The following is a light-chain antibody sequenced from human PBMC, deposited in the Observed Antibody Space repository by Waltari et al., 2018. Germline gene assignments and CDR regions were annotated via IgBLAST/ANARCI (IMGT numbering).Light chain of an antibody. Sequence: QAVLTQPASLSASPGASASLTCTLRSGINVGTYRIYWYQPNPGSPPQYLLRYKQDPGKQQGSGVPSRCSGSKDASANAGMLLISGLQSEDEADYYCMIWHSSAWVFGGGTKLTVL. CDR2: YKQDPGK. CDR1: SGINVGTYR. CDR3: MIWHSSAWV. J-gene: IGLJ3*02. V-gene: IGLV5-45*01.